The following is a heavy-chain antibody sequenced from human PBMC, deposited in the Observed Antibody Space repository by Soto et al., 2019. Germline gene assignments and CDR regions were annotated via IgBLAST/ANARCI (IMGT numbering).Heavy chain of an antibody. Sequence: QVQLVQSGAEVKKPGSSVKVSCKASGGTFSSYAISWVRQAPGQGLEWMGGIIPIFGTANYAQKFQGRVTITADESTSTAYMELSSLRSEDTAVYYCARGDPYYDFWSGLIYYDYGMDVWGQGTTVTVSS. CDR2: IIPIFGTA. V-gene: IGHV1-69*01. CDR1: GGTFSSYA. J-gene: IGHJ6*02. CDR3: ARGDPYYDFWSGLIYYDYGMDV. D-gene: IGHD3-3*01.